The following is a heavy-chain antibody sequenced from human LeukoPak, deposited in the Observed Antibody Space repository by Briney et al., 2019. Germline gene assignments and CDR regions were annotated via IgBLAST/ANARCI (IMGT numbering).Heavy chain of an antibody. Sequence: GGSLRLSCAAPGFTFSDHYMDWVRQAPGKGLEWVSSISGSGGSTYYADSVKGRFTISRDNSKNTLYLQMNSLRAEDTAVYYCAKGPSYYYGSGSLFVWGQGTLVTVSS. V-gene: IGHV3-23*01. CDR2: ISGSGGST. J-gene: IGHJ4*02. CDR1: GFTFSDHY. D-gene: IGHD3-10*01. CDR3: AKGPSYYYGSGSLFV.